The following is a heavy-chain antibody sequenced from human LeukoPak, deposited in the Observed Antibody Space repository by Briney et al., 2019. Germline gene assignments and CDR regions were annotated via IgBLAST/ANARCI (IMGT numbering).Heavy chain of an antibody. D-gene: IGHD6-13*01. V-gene: IGHV4-59*01. J-gene: IGHJ4*02. Sequence: SETLSLTCTVSGGSISSYYWSWIRQPPGKGLEWIGYIYYSGSTNYNPSLKSRVTISVDTSKNQFSLKLSSVTAADTAVYYCARVDSSSWYFPYWGQGTLVTVSS. CDR2: IYYSGST. CDR1: GGSISSYY. CDR3: ARVDSSSWYFPY.